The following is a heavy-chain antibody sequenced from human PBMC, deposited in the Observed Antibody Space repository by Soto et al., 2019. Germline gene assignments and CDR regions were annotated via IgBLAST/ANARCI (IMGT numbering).Heavy chain of an antibody. D-gene: IGHD1-1*01. V-gene: IGHV3-30-3*01. CDR1: GFTFSYHA. J-gene: IGHJ6*02. CDR2: ISYDGDNK. CDR3: ARGTTTSAFSAMDV. Sequence: QVQLVESGGGVVQPGRSLRLSCAASGFTFSYHALNWVRQAPGKGLEWVAVISYDGDNKYIAESVKGRFTISRDNSKISVSLQINSLRTEDTAMYFCARGTTTSAFSAMDVWGQWTTVTVSS.